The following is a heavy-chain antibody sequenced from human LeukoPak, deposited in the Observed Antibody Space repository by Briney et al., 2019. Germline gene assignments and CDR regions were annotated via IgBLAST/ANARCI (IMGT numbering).Heavy chain of an antibody. J-gene: IGHJ4*02. CDR1: GGSFSGYY. Sequence: SETLSLTCAVYGGSFSGYYWSWIRQPPGKGLEWIGEINHSGSTNYNPSLKSRVTISVDTSKNQFSLELSSVTAADTAVYYCARGPRMVRGVIIIYWGQGTLVTVSS. V-gene: IGHV4-34*01. D-gene: IGHD3-10*01. CDR2: INHSGST. CDR3: ARGPRMVRGVIIIY.